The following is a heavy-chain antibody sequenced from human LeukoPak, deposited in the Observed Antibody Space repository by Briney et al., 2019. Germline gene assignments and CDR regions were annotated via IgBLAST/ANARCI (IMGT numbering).Heavy chain of an antibody. J-gene: IGHJ4*02. D-gene: IGHD4-17*01. V-gene: IGHV3-30-3*01. CDR2: ISYDGSNK. CDR3: ARDQYGDYTFDY. Sequence: GGSLRLSCAASGFTFSSYAMHWVRQAPGKGLEWVAVISYDGSNKYYADSVKGRFTISRDNSKNSLYLQMNSLRDEDTAVYYCARDQYGDYTFDYWGQGTLVTVSS. CDR1: GFTFSSYA.